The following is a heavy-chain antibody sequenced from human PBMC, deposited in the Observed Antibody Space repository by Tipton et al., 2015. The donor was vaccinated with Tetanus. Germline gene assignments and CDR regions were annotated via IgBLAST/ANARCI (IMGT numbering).Heavy chain of an antibody. CDR1: GHNSRSYW. V-gene: IGHV5-51*01. D-gene: IGHD2-21*01. CDR2: ISPGDSEA. J-gene: IGHJ5*02. CDR3: ARLPKHYSASGST. Sequence: QLVQSGAEVKKPGESLKISCKASGHNSRSYWINWVRQMPGKGLKWMGIISPGDSEATYSPAFQGQITIAADKSLSTAYLQWSSLKASDTAIYFCARLPKHYSASGSTWGQGTLVTVSS.